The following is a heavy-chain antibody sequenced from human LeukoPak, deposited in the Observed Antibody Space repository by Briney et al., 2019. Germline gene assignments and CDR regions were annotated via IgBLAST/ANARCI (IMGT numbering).Heavy chain of an antibody. CDR3: ARVYSRLPYSFDS. V-gene: IGHV1-46*01. CDR2: INPRGGGT. CDR1: EDTFSNYY. Sequence: ASVKVSCKASEDTFSNYYMHWVRQAPGQGLEWMGIINPRGGGTNYAQKFQGRVTMTRDMCTRTLYMELSSLRSDDTAVYYCARVYSRLPYSFDSWGQGTLVTVSP. D-gene: IGHD5-12*01. J-gene: IGHJ4*02.